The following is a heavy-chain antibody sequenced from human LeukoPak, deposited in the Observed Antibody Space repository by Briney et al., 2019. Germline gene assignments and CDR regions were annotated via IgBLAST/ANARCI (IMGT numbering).Heavy chain of an antibody. V-gene: IGHV3-30*04. CDR1: GFTFSNYP. CDR2: ISYDGSNK. CDR3: AREGVQWLVNDAFHM. D-gene: IGHD6-19*01. Sequence: TGGSLRLSCAASGFTFSNYPMHWVRQAPGKGLEGVAVISYDGSNKYFADSVKGRFTISRDNSKNTLYLQMNSLSAEDTAVYYCAREGVQWLVNDAFHMWGQGTMVTVSS. J-gene: IGHJ3*02.